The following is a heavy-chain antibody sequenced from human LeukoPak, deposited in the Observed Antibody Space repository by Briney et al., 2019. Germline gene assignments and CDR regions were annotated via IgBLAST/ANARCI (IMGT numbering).Heavy chain of an antibody. V-gene: IGHV4-59*08. D-gene: IGHD2-2*01. CDR2: IYYSGGT. CDR1: GGSISSYY. Sequence: PSETLSPTCTVSGGSISSYYWSWIRQPPGKGLEWIGYIYYSGGTNYNPSLKSRVTISVDTSKNQVSLKLRSVPPADTAVYYRARHKTTLVPAATRRGEYYYYYYGMDVWGQGTTVTVSS. CDR3: ARHKTTLVPAATRRGEYYYYYYGMDV. J-gene: IGHJ6*02.